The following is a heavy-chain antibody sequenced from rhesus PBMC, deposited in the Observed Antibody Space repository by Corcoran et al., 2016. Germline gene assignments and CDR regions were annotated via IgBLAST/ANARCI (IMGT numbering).Heavy chain of an antibody. CDR1: GFTFSSYD. Sequence: EVQLVESGGGLVQPGGSLRLSCAASGFTFSSYDMSWFRQAPGKGLEWVSYMSNTGKTRYHADSVKGRCTIGRDNAKNSLSLQMSSLRAEDTAVYYCTRDGYYFDYWGQGVLVTVSS. D-gene: IGHD2-33*01. J-gene: IGHJ4*01. CDR3: TRDGYYFDY. V-gene: IGHV3-136*01. CDR2: MSNTGKTR.